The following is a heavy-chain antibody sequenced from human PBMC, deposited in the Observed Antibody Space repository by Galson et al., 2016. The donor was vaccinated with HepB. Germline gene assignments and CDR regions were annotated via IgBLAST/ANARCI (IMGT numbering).Heavy chain of an antibody. V-gene: IGHV3-30*18. CDR2: ISYDGTNK. Sequence: SLRLSCAASGITFSNYDMHWVRQPPGKGLEWVAVISYDGTNKYYADSGKGRFTISGDSSKNPLYLQMNSLRAEDTALYFCAKARGWYFPDALDIWGQGTMVTVSS. J-gene: IGHJ3*02. CDR1: GITFSNYD. CDR3: AKARGWYFPDALDI. D-gene: IGHD6-19*01.